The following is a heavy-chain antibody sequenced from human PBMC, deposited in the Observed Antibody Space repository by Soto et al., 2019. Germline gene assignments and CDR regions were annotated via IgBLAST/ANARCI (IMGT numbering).Heavy chain of an antibody. D-gene: IGHD1-26*01. Sequence: QVQLVESGGGVVQPGRSLRLSCAASGFTFSIYGMHFVRHAPGKGLEWVAMISFDGSEKYYTDSVKGRFHISRDSSKNTMYLQMDSLRVEDTAVYYCARDRRLYYSDAFDIWGQGTTVTVSS. J-gene: IGHJ3*02. CDR1: GFTFSIYG. CDR2: ISFDGSEK. CDR3: ARDRRLYYSDAFDI. V-gene: IGHV3-30*03.